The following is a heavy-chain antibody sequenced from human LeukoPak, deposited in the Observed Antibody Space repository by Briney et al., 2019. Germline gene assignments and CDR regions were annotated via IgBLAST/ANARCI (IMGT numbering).Heavy chain of an antibody. J-gene: IGHJ4*02. CDR3: ARDFRSAYGSGSYPIDY. D-gene: IGHD3-10*01. CDR2: IYTSGST. V-gene: IGHV4-4*07. Sequence: SETLSLTCTVSGGSISSYYWSWIRQPAGKGLEWIGRIYTSGSTNYNPSLKSRVTMPVDTSKNQFSLKLSSVTAADTAVYCCARDFRSAYGSGSYPIDYWGQGTLVTVSS. CDR1: GGSISSYY.